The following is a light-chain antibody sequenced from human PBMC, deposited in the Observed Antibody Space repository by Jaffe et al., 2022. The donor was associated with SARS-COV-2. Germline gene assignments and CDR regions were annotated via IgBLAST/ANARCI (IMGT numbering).Light chain of an antibody. J-gene: IGLJ1*01. CDR1: SSDVGGYNY. CDR2: DVT. CDR3: CSFAVTSTFV. Sequence: QSALTQPRSVSGSPGQSVTISCTGTSSDVGGYNYVSWYQQHPGKVPKLIIFDVTKRPSGVPDRFSGSKSDNTASLTISGLQAEDEADYYCCSFAVTSTFVFGTGTEVTVL. V-gene: IGLV2-11*01.